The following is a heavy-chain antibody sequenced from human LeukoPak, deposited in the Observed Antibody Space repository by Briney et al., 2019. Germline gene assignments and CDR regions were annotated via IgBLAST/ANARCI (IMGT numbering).Heavy chain of an antibody. Sequence: SETLSLTCSVSGASINSYWWSWIRQPPGRGLEWIAYIHHSGGTNYNPSLKSRVTISLDTSKNQVSLMLTSVTAADTAVYFCATHVLSDSDNYSYWFDPWGQGTLVTVSS. J-gene: IGHJ5*02. CDR3: ATHVLSDSDNYSYWFDP. CDR2: IHHSGGT. CDR1: GASINSYW. V-gene: IGHV4-59*08. D-gene: IGHD5/OR15-5a*01.